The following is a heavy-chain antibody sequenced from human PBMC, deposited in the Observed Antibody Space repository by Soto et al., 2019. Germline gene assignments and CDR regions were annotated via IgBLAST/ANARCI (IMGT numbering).Heavy chain of an antibody. V-gene: IGHV3-33*01. J-gene: IGHJ6*02. CDR1: GFTFSSYG. CDR3: ASEYCSGRSCSYSGMDV. CDR2: IWYDGSNK. Sequence: QVQLVESGGGVVQPGRSLRLSCAASGFTFSSYGMHWVRQAPGKGLEWVAVIWYDGSNKYYADSVKGRFTISRDNSKNTLYLHMNSLRAEYTAVYYCASEYCSGRSCSYSGMDVWGQGTTVTVSS. D-gene: IGHD2-15*01.